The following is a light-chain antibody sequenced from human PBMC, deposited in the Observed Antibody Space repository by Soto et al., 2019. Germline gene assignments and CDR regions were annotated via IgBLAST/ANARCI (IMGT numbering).Light chain of an antibody. CDR3: QAWDSSHVV. CDR2: QDS. V-gene: IGLV3-1*01. CDR1: KLGDKY. J-gene: IGLJ2*01. Sequence: SYELAQPPSVSVSLGQTASITCSGDKLGDKYACWYQQKPGQSPVLVIYQDSKRPSGIPERFSGSNSGNTATLTISGTQAMDEADYYCQAWDSSHVVFGGGTKVTVL.